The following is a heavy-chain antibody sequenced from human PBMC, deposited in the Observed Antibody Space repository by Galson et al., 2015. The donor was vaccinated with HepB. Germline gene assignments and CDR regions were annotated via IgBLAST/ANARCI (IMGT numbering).Heavy chain of an antibody. V-gene: IGHV3-53*01. CDR1: GFTVSSNY. Sequence: SLRLSCAASGFTVSSNYMSWVRQAPGKGLEWVSVIYSGGSTYYADSVKGRFTISRDNSKNTLYLQMNSLRAEDTAVYYCARDLGDFWSGNETWGQGTLVTVSS. J-gene: IGHJ4*02. CDR3: ARDLGDFWSGNET. D-gene: IGHD3-3*01. CDR2: IYSGGST.